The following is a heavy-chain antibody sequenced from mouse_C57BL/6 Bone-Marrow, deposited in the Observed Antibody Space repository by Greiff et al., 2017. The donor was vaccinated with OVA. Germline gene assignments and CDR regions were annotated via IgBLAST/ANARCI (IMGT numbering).Heavy chain of an antibody. V-gene: IGHV14-4*01. D-gene: IGHD1-1*01. CDR3: TTSLLREPDD. J-gene: IGHJ2*01. CDR2: IDPENGDT. Sequence: EVQLQQSGAELVRPGASVKLSCTASGFNIKDDYMHWVKQRPEQGLEWIGWIDPENGDTEYASKFQGKATITADTSSNTAYLQLSSLTSEDTAVYYCTTSLLREPDDWGQGTTLTVSS. CDR1: GFNIKDDY.